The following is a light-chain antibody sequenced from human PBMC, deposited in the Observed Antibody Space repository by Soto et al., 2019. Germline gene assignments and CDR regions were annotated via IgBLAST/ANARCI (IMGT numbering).Light chain of an antibody. J-gene: IGKJ4*01. CDR3: QQRGGWPLT. CDR1: QGVGRF. CDR2: DAS. Sequence: EIELTQSPATLSLSPGERAALSCRASQGVGRFLAWYQQKPGQAPRLLIYDASNRATGITARFSGSGSETDFTLAIDNLEPEDFAVYYCQQRGGWPLTFGGGTKVEIK. V-gene: IGKV3-11*01.